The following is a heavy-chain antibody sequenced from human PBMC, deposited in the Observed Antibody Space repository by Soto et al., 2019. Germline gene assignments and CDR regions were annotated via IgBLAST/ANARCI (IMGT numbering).Heavy chain of an antibody. CDR3: AKVPYYYDSSGYYYYPPYYFDY. J-gene: IGHJ4*02. CDR2: ISGSGGST. D-gene: IGHD3-22*01. V-gene: IGHV3-23*01. CDR1: GFTFSSYA. Sequence: GSLRLSCAASGFTFSSYAMSWVRQAPGKGLEWVSAISGSGGSTYYADSVKGRFTISRDNSKNTLYLQMNSLRAEDTAVYYCAKVPYYYDSSGYYYYPPYYFDYWGQGTLVTVSS.